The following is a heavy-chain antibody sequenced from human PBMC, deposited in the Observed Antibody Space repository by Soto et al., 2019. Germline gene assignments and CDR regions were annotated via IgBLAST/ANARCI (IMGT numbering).Heavy chain of an antibody. CDR2: ISSSSSYI. V-gene: IGHV3-21*01. D-gene: IGHD3-3*01. J-gene: IGHJ6*02. Sequence: GGSLRLSCAASGFTFSSYSMNWVRQAPGKGLEWVSSISSSSSYIYYADPVKGRFTISRDNAKNSLYLQMNSLRAEDTAVYYCARGGIYDSRMDVWGQGTTVTVSS. CDR1: GFTFSSYS. CDR3: ARGGIYDSRMDV.